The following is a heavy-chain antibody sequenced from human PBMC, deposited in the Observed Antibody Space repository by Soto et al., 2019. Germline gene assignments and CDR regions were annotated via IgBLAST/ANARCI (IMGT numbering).Heavy chain of an antibody. V-gene: IGHV4-34*01. CDR3: ARGHSVLRFLEWLSNNNWFDP. CDR2: INHSGST. D-gene: IGHD3-3*01. Sequence: PSETLSLTCAVYGGSFSGYYWGWIRQPPGKGLEWVGEINHSGSTNYNPSLKSRVTISVDTSKNQFSLKLSSVTAADTAVYYCARGHSVLRFLEWLSNNNWFDPWGQGTLVTVSS. J-gene: IGHJ5*02. CDR1: GGSFSGYY.